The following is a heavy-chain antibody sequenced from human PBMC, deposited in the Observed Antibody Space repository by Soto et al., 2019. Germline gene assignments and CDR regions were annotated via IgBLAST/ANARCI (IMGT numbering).Heavy chain of an antibody. V-gene: IGHV3-33*01. CDR3: ARDMKGYSYGYESFDY. D-gene: IGHD5-18*01. CDR2: IWYDGSNK. Sequence: GGSLRLSCAASGFTFSSYGMHWVRQAPGKALEWVAVIWYDGSNKYYADSVKGRFTISRDNSKNTLYLQMNSLRAEDTAVYYCARDMKGYSYGYESFDYWGQGTLVTVSS. CDR1: GFTFSSYG. J-gene: IGHJ4*02.